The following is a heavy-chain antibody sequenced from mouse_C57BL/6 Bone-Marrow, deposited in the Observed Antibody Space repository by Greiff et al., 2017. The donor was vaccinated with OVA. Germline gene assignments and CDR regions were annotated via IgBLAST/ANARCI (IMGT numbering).Heavy chain of an antibody. V-gene: IGHV1-63*01. D-gene: IGHD1-1*01. CDR3: ATSYYCGSSYFDY. Sequence: VQLQESGAELVRPGTSVKMSCKASGYTFTNYWIGWAKQRPGHGLEWIGDIYPGGGYTNYNEKFKGKATLTADKTSSTAYMQFSSLTSENSAIYYSATSYYCGSSYFDYGGKGTALTDSS. J-gene: IGHJ2*01. CDR1: GYTFTNYW. CDR2: IYPGGGYT.